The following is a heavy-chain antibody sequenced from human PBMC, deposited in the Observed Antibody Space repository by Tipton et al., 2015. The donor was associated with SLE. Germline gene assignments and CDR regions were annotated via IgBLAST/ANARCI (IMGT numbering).Heavy chain of an antibody. CDR2: IHDSGAT. Sequence: TLSLTCTVSGGSIRSGDYYWSWIRQHPGKGLEWIGYIHDSGATFYNPSLRSRSAISVDTSQNQFSLRLTSVTAADTAVYYCARGASAAGTYLWGQGTLVTVSS. CDR3: ARGASAAGTYL. J-gene: IGHJ5*02. D-gene: IGHD6-13*01. CDR1: GGSIRSGDYY. V-gene: IGHV4-31*03.